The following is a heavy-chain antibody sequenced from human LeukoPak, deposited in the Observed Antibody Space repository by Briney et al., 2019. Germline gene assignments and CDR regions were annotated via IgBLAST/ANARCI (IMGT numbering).Heavy chain of an antibody. CDR1: GFTFSSYA. CDR2: ISGSGGST. J-gene: IGHJ4*02. D-gene: IGHD1-26*01. CDR3: AKVVSTPGATDYFDY. V-gene: IGHV3-23*01. Sequence: PGGSLRLSCAASGFTFSSYAMSWVRQAPGKGLEWVSGISGSGGSTYYADSVKGRFTISRDNSKNTLYLQMNSLSPEDTAVYYCAKVVSTPGATDYFDYWGQGTLVTVSS.